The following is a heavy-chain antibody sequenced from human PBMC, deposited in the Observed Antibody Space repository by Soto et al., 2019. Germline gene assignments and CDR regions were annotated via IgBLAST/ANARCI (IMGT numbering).Heavy chain of an antibody. Sequence: SETLSLTCTVSGGSISSYYWSWIRQPPGKGLEWIGYIYYSGSTNYNPSLKSRVTISVDTSKNQFSLKLSSVTAADTAVYYCARELRYFDWLLFDPWGQGTLVTVSS. D-gene: IGHD3-9*01. CDR2: IYYSGST. J-gene: IGHJ5*02. V-gene: IGHV4-59*08. CDR3: ARELRYFDWLLFDP. CDR1: GGSISSYY.